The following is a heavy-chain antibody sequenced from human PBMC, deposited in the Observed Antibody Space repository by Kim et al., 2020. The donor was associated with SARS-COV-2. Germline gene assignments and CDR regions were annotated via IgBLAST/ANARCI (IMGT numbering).Heavy chain of an antibody. V-gene: IGHV1-58*01. CDR1: GFTFTSSA. Sequence: SVKVSCKASGFTFTSSAVQWVRQARGQRLEWIGWIVVGSGNTNYAQKFQERVTITRDMSTSTAYMELSSLRSEDTAVYYCAAGGIAARRLPYYYYYGMDVWGQGTTVTVSS. D-gene: IGHD6-6*01. CDR2: IVVGSGNT. CDR3: AAGGIAARRLPYYYYYGMDV. J-gene: IGHJ6*02.